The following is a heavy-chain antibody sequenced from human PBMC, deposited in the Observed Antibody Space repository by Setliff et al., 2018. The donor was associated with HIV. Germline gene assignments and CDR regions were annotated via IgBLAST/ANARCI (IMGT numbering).Heavy chain of an antibody. V-gene: IGHV4-34*01. CDR3: ARGPAEWQIVVVPAAHWYFDL. D-gene: IGHD2-2*01. CDR1: GGSFSGYY. J-gene: IGHJ2*01. Sequence: SETLSLTCAVYGGSFSGYYWNWIRQSPGKGLEWIGEITHSGSTNYNPSPKRRITRSVDTSKKQFSLKRNYMTAADTAVYYCARGPAEWQIVVVPAAHWYFDLWGRGTLVTVSS. CDR2: ITHSGST.